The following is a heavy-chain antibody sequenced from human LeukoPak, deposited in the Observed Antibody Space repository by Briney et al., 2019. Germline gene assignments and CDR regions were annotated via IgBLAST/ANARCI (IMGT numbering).Heavy chain of an antibody. CDR1: GGSISSSSYY. Sequence: PSETLSLTCTVSGGSISSSSYYWGWIRQPPGKGLEWIGSIYYSGSTYYNPSLKSRVTISVDTSKNRFSLKLSSVTAADTAVYYCARASGYLDYWGQGTLVTVSS. CDR3: ARASGYLDY. V-gene: IGHV4-39*01. CDR2: IYYSGST. D-gene: IGHD3-3*01. J-gene: IGHJ4*02.